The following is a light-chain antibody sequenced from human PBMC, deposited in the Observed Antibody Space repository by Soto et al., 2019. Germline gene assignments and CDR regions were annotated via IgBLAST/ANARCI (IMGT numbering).Light chain of an antibody. CDR1: QGIGSA. Sequence: AIQLTQAPSSLPASVGDRVTITCRASQGIGSALAWYQQRPGKPPKLLIFDASSLESGVPSRFSGSGSGTDFTLTISSLQPEDFATYYCQKYNSAPLTFGGGTKVEIK. V-gene: IGKV1-13*02. J-gene: IGKJ4*01. CDR2: DAS. CDR3: QKYNSAPLT.